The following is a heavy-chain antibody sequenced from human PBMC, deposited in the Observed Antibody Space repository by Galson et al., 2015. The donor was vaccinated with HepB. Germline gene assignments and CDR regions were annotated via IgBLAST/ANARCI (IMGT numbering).Heavy chain of an antibody. Sequence: SLRLSCAASGFTVSSNYMSWVRQAPGKGLEWVSVIYSSGSTYYADSVKGRFTISRHNSKNTLYLQMNSLRAEDTAVYYCARSRSSWYWYFDYWGQGTLVTVSS. CDR3: ARSRSSWYWYFDY. CDR2: IYSSGST. D-gene: IGHD6-13*01. CDR1: GFTVSSNY. J-gene: IGHJ4*02. V-gene: IGHV3-53*04.